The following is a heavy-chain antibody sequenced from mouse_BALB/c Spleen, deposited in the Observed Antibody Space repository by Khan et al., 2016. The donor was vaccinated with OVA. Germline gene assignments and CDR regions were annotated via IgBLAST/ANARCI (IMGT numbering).Heavy chain of an antibody. CDR2: ISYSGNT. V-gene: IGHV3-2*02. CDR1: GYSITSDYA. Sequence: EVQLQESGPGLVKPSQSLSLTCTVTGYSITSDYAWNWIRQFPGNKLEWMGFISYSGNTKYKPSLKSRISVTRDTSKNQFFLQLNSVTTEDTATYYCARVYGGDIDYWGQGTTRTVAS. J-gene: IGHJ2*01. CDR3: ARVYGGDIDY. D-gene: IGHD2-10*02.